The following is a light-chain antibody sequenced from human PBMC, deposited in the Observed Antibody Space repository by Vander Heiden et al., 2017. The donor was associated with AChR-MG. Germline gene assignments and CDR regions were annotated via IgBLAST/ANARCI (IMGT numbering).Light chain of an antibody. CDR3: AAWDDSLNGVV. Sequence: QSVLTQPPSASGTPGQRVTLSCSGSSSNIGSNTVNWYQQLPGTAPKLIIYSSNERPSGVRDRFSGSKSGTSASLAISGLQSEDEADYYCAAWDDSLNGVVFGGGTTLTVL. V-gene: IGLV1-44*01. J-gene: IGLJ2*01. CDR2: SSN. CDR1: SSNIGSNT.